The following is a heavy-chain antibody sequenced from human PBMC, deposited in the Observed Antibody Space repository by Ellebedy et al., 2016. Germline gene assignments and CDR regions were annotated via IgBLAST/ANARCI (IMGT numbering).Heavy chain of an antibody. CDR3: SRVYCSSTNCLLHDAFDI. CDR1: GFNFGDYF. J-gene: IGHJ3*02. D-gene: IGHD2-2*01. CDR2: IRGRAYGGTT. Sequence: GESLKISXTGSGFNFGDYFLTWFRQAPGKGLEWVGFIRGRAYGGTTEYAASVQGRFTISRDDAKTIAYLQMNSLKTDDTGVYYCSRVYCSSTNCLLHDAFDIWGQGTMVTVSS. V-gene: IGHV3-49*03.